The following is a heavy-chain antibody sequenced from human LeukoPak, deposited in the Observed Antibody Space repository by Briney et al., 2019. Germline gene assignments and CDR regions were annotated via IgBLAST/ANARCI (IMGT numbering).Heavy chain of an antibody. CDR1: GFTFSGSA. J-gene: IGHJ6*02. CDR3: AKVPYYYYGMDV. Sequence: PGGSLILSCAASGFTFSGSAMHWVRQASGKGLEWVGRIRSKPNSYATAYAASVKGRFTISRDDSKNTVYLQMNSLRAEDTAVYYCAKVPYYYYGMDVWGQGTTVTVSS. CDR2: IRSKPNSYAT. V-gene: IGHV3-73*01.